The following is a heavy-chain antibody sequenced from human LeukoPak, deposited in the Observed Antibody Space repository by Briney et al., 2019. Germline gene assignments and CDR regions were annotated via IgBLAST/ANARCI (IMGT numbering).Heavy chain of an antibody. D-gene: IGHD3-3*01. V-gene: IGHV1-46*01. Sequence: ASVKVSCKASGYTFTSYYMHWVRQAPGQGLEWMGIINPSGGSTSYAQKFQGRVTMTRDTSTSTVYMELSSLRSEDSAVYYCAREERFLEWFDIWGQGTMVTVSS. CDR1: GYTFTSYY. J-gene: IGHJ3*02. CDR3: AREERFLEWFDI. CDR2: INPSGGST.